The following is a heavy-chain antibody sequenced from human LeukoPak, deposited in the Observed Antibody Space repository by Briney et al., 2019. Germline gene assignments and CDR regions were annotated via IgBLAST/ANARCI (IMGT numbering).Heavy chain of an antibody. Sequence: GGSLRLSCAASGLTFRTYSMNWVRQAPGKGLEWVSYISSGGSNIYYADSVKGRFTISRDNAKNSLYLQMNSLRAEDTAMYYCARDTYGSGNSYNAPLDYWGQGTLVTVSS. CDR3: ARDTYGSGNSYNAPLDY. CDR2: ISSGGSNI. CDR1: GLTFRTYS. J-gene: IGHJ4*02. V-gene: IGHV3-48*01. D-gene: IGHD3-10*01.